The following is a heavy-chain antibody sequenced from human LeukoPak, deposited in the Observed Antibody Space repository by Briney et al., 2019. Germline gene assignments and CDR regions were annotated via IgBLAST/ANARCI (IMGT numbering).Heavy chain of an antibody. Sequence: GGSLRLSCAASGFTFSNYWMSWVRQAPGKGLEWVANIKEDGSEKYYVDSVKGRLTISRDNAKNSLYLQMNSLRAEDTAVYYCASVVELATISAWGQGTLVTVSS. CDR2: IKEDGSEK. D-gene: IGHD5-24*01. J-gene: IGHJ5*02. CDR1: GFTFSNYW. CDR3: ASVVELATISA. V-gene: IGHV3-7*01.